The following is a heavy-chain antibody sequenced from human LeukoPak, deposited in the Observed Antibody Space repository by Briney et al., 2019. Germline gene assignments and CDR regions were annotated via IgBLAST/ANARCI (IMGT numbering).Heavy chain of an antibody. CDR1: GFSFSDYA. CDR2: LSYDGSNK. D-gene: IGHD3-22*01. V-gene: IGHV3-30*04. Sequence: PGGSLRLSCAASGFSFSDYAMHWVRQVPGKGLQWVAVLSYDGSNKNYADSVKGRFTTSRDNAKNSLYLQMNSLRAEDTAVYYCARGNYDSSGYYRPLDYWGQGTLVTVSS. CDR3: ARGNYDSSGYYRPLDY. J-gene: IGHJ4*02.